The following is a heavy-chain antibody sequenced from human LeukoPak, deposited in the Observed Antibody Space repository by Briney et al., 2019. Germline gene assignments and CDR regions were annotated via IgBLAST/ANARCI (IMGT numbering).Heavy chain of an antibody. CDR1: GFTFSDYY. V-gene: IGHV3-11*04. D-gene: IGHD6-19*01. J-gene: IGHJ4*02. Sequence: GGSLRLSCAASGFTFSDYYMTWIRQAPGKGLEWISYISTTGSTTSYAASVKGRFTISRDNAKNSLYLQMNSLRAEDSAIYYCARDFDGSGWNWYYWGQGTLVTVSS. CDR3: ARDFDGSGWNWYY. CDR2: ISTTGSTT.